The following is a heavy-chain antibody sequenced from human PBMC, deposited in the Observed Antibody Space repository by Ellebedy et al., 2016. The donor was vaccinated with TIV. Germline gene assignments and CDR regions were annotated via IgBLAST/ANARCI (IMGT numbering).Heavy chain of an antibody. Sequence: MPSETLSLTCTVSGDSISTYYWSWIRQPPGKGLEWIGYIYHTGSTTYNPSLKSRVTISVYVSTNHFSLRLTSVTAAATAVYYCARDSQSAWFGRPRHYFDHWGQGALVTVSP. CDR1: GDSISTYY. CDR2: IYHTGST. CDR3: ARDSQSAWFGRPRHYFDH. D-gene: IGHD3-10*01. V-gene: IGHV4-59*01. J-gene: IGHJ4*02.